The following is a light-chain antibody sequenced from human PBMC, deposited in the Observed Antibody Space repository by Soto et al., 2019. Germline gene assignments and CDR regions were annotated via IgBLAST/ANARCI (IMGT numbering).Light chain of an antibody. CDR1: SSDVGSYNL. CDR3: CSYAGSSTPYV. Sequence: QPVLTQPASVSGSPGQSITISCTGTSSDVGSYNLVSWYQQHPGKAPKLMIYEGSKWPSGVSNRFSGSKSGNTASLTISGLQAEDEADYYCCSYAGSSTPYVFGTGTKVTVL. V-gene: IGLV2-23*01. CDR2: EGS. J-gene: IGLJ1*01.